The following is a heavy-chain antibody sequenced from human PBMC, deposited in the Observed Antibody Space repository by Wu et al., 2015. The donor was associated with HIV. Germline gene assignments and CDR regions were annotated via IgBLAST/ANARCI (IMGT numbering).Heavy chain of an antibody. CDR3: ARDRPDRFGELLLSY. CDR1: GGTFTSYA. D-gene: IGHD3-10*01. CDR2: ISPISETP. V-gene: IGHV1-69*05. Sequence: QVHLVQSGAEVKKSGSSVKVSCQASGGTFTSYAFSWVRQAPGQGFEWMGGISPISETPNYAQKFQDRVTIATDESTSTAYMELSSLRSEDTAVYYCARDRPDRFGELLLSYWGQGTLVTVSS. J-gene: IGHJ4*02.